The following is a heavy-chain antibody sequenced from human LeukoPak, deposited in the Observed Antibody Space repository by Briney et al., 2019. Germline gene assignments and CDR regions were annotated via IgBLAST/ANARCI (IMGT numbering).Heavy chain of an antibody. CDR1: GFALTSYS. V-gene: IGHV3-48*01. CDR2: LSAAGRTI. D-gene: IGHD5-18*01. Sequence: PGGSLRLSCAASGFALTSYSMNWVRQAPGKGLEWISYLSAAGRTIYYADSVQGRFSISRDTAKNTVSLQMGSLRADDTAVYYCARGGYTYGLDSWDQGVLVVVSS. CDR3: ARGGYTYGLDS. J-gene: IGHJ4*02.